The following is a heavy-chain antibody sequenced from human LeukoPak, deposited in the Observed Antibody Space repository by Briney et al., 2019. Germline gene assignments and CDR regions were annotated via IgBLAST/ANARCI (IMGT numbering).Heavy chain of an antibody. CDR3: ARGPGDSSGSPPGY. CDR2: INSDWSIT. J-gene: IGHJ4*02. Sequence: GGSLRLSCAASGFTFSSSLMHWVRQAPGKGLVWVSRINSDWSITTYADSVKGRSTISRDNTKSTLYLQMNSLTAEDTAAYYCARGPGDSSGSPPGYWGQGTLVTVSS. D-gene: IGHD3-22*01. CDR1: GFTFSSSL. V-gene: IGHV3-74*01.